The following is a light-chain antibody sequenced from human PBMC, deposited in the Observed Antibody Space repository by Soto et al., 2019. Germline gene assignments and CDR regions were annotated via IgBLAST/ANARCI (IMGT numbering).Light chain of an antibody. Sequence: DIQMTQFPSSLSASVGDRFTITCLAIQTISSYLNWYQHKLGRAPKLLIYATSTLQSGVPSRFSGSASGTDFTLTISSLQPEDFEPYYCQQSYSNPITFGQGTRLEIK. CDR1: QTISSY. CDR3: QQSYSNPIT. CDR2: ATS. V-gene: IGKV1-39*01. J-gene: IGKJ5*01.